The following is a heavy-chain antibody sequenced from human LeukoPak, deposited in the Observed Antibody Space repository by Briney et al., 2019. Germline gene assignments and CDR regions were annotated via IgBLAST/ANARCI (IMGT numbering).Heavy chain of an antibody. CDR3: AKARGDSYGHFQY. J-gene: IGHJ4*02. Sequence: PGGSLRLSCAASGFIFRSYSMSWVRQAPGKGLECVSVISGSGGSTNYADSVKGRLTISRDNSKNTLYLQMNSLRAEDTAVYYCAKARGDSYGHFQYWGQGTLVTVSS. CDR1: GFIFRSYS. D-gene: IGHD5-18*01. V-gene: IGHV3-23*01. CDR2: ISGSGGST.